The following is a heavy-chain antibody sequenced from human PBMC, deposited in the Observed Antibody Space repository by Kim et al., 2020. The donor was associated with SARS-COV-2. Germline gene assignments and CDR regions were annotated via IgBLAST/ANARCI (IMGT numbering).Heavy chain of an antibody. V-gene: IGHV3-21*01. Sequence: GGSLRLSCAASGVNFNTHSMTWVRQAPGKGLEWVSSMSHDGINAFYADSVKGRFTISRDSATTSLYLQMDYLRAEDSAVYYCARDGRHCSGSSCPEFGSSHYLTSYHDFALDVWGQGTTVIVSS. J-gene: IGHJ6*02. CDR1: GVNFNTHS. CDR2: MSHDGINA. CDR3: ARDGRHCSGSSCPEFGSSHYLTSYHDFALDV. D-gene: IGHD2-2*01.